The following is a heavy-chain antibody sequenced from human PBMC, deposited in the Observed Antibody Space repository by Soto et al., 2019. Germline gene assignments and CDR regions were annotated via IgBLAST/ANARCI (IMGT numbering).Heavy chain of an antibody. V-gene: IGHV3-30*18. CDR3: AKALGELSPESYDY. D-gene: IGHD3-16*02. CDR1: GFTFSSYG. J-gene: IGHJ4*02. Sequence: QVQLVESGGGVVQPGRSLRLSCAASGFTFSSYGMHWVRQAPGKGLEWVAVISYDGSDKYYADSVKGRFTISRDNSKNTRNLQMNSLRADDAAVYYCAKALGELSPESYDYWGQGTLITVSS. CDR2: ISYDGSDK.